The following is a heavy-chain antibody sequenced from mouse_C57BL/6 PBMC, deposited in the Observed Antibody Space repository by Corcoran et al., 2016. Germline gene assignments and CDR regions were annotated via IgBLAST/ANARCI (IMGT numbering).Heavy chain of an antibody. D-gene: IGHD1-1*01. Sequence: DVQLQESGPGLVKPSQSLSLTCSVTGYSITSGYYWNWIRQFPGNKLEWMGYISYDGSNNYNSSLKNRISITRDTSKNQFFLKLNSVTTEDTDTYYYARDNYGGSYDYWGQGTTRTVSS. J-gene: IGHJ2*01. CDR1: GYSITSGYY. V-gene: IGHV3-6*01. CDR3: ARDNYGGSYDY. CDR2: ISYDGSN.